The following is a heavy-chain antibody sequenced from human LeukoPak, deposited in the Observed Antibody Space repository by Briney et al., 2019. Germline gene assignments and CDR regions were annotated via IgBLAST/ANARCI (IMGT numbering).Heavy chain of an antibody. D-gene: IGHD3-9*01. V-gene: IGHV3-30*18. CDR1: GFTFSSYG. CDR2: ISYDGSNT. J-gene: IGHJ3*02. CDR3: AKHYDTHAFDI. Sequence: GGSLRLSCAASGFTFSSYGMHWVRQAPGKGLEWVAVISYDGSNTYYADSVKGRFTISRDKSKNTLYLQMNSLRADDTAVYFCAKHYDTHAFDIWGQGTLVTVSS.